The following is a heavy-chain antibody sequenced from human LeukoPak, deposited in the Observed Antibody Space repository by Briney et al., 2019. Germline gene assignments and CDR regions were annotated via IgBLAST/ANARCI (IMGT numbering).Heavy chain of an antibody. CDR3: AKDLIVVVVAATGGFDY. V-gene: IGHV3-23*01. Sequence: GVSLRLSCAASGFTFSSYAMSWVRQAPGKGLEWLSAISGSGGSTYYADSVKGRFTISRDNSKNTLYLKMNSLRAEDTAVYYCAKDLIVVVVAATGGFDYWGQGTLVTVSS. D-gene: IGHD2-15*01. CDR1: GFTFSSYA. CDR2: ISGSGGST. J-gene: IGHJ4*02.